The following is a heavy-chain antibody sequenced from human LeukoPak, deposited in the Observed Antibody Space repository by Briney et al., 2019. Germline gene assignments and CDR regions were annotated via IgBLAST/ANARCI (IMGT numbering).Heavy chain of an antibody. V-gene: IGHV3-30*02. D-gene: IGHD5-12*01. Sequence: GGSLRLSCAASGFTFSSYGMHWVRQAPGKGLEWVAFIRYDGSNKYYADSVKGRFTISRDNAKTSVYLQMNSLRVDDTAVYYCARAPDLYGGYKSYYDHWGQGTLLTVSS. CDR1: GFTFSSYG. J-gene: IGHJ4*02. CDR2: IRYDGSNK. CDR3: ARAPDLYGGYKSYYDH.